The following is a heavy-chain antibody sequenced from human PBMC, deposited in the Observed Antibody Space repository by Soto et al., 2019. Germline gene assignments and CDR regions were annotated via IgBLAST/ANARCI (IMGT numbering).Heavy chain of an antibody. V-gene: IGHV3-23*01. CDR1: GFTFSSYA. CDR2: ISGSGGST. J-gene: IGHJ5*02. D-gene: IGHD6-13*01. Sequence: EVQLLESGGGLVQPGGSLRLSCAASGFTFSSYAMSWVRQAPGKGLEWVSAISGSGGSTYYADSVKGRFTISRDNSKNTLYLQMHSLRAEDTAVYYCAKDHEYSSSSLASHNWFDPWGQGTLVTVSS. CDR3: AKDHEYSSSSLASHNWFDP.